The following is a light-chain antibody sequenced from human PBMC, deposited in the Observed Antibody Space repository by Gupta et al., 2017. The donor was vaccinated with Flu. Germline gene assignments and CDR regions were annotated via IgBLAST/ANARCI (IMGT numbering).Light chain of an antibody. CDR1: ESLLHSDGRTF. Sequence: VTPGQPASISCKSSESLLHSDGRTFLYWYLQRPGQPPHLLIHEVSNRVSGVPDRFSGSGSGTDFTLKISRVEAEDVGVYYCMQSIQLPLTFGGGTKVEIK. CDR3: MQSIQLPLT. V-gene: IGKV2D-29*01. CDR2: EVS. J-gene: IGKJ4*01.